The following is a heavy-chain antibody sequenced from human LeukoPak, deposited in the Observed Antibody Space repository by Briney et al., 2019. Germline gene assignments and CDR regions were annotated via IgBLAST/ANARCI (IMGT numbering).Heavy chain of an antibody. V-gene: IGHV5-51*01. CDR3: ARRSVGVTGSGWYGLY. CDR2: IYPGDSAT. Sequence: GESLKISCKASGYCFTTNWYGWGRQLPGKGLGRRGIIYPGDSATRYSPSFQGQVTISADNSISTAFLQWSSLKASDTAIYYCARRSVGVTGSGWYGLYWGQGALVTVSS. CDR1: GYCFTTNW. D-gene: IGHD6-19*01. J-gene: IGHJ1*01.